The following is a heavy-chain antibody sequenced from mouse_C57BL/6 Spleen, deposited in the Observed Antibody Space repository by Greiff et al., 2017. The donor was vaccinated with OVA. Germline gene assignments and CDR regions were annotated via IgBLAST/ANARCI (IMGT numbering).Heavy chain of an antibody. CDR2: ISYDGSN. CDR3: ARITTVVAPYWYFDV. V-gene: IGHV3-6*01. D-gene: IGHD1-1*01. Sequence: VQLQESGPGLVKPSQSLSLTCSVTGYSITSGYYWNWIRQFPGNKLEWMGYISYDGSNNYNPSLKNRISITRDTSKNQFFLKLNSVTTEDTATYYCARITTVVAPYWYFDVWGTGTTVTVSS. J-gene: IGHJ1*03. CDR1: GYSITSGYY.